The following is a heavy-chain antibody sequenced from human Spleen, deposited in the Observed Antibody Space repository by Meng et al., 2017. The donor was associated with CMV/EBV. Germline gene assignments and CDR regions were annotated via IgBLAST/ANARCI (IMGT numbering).Heavy chain of an antibody. CDR2: INPNNGGT. CDR3: ARDVGHAVGELRWFDP. CDR1: GYTFTLYY. J-gene: IGHJ5*02. D-gene: IGHD1-26*01. V-gene: IGHV1-2*02. Sequence: ASVKVSCKADGYTFTLYYIHWVRQAPGQGLEWMGWINPNNGGTNYAQKFQGRVTMTRDTSISTAYMELTRLRSGDTAVYYCARDVGHAVGELRWFDPWGQGTLVTVSS.